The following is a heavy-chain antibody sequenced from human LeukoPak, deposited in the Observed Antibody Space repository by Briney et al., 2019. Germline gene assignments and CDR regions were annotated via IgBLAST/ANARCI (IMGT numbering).Heavy chain of an antibody. V-gene: IGHV4-4*07. CDR1: GGSISSFY. J-gene: IGHJ6*02. D-gene: IGHD3-22*01. Sequence: PSETLSLTCGVSGGSISSFYWSWIRQPANKGLEWIGRIYTSGSTHYSPSLKSRVTMSVDTSKNQFSLKLNSVTAADTAVYYCARVPSGPYYPVYYYGLDLWGQGITVTVSS. CDR2: IYTSGST. CDR3: ARVPSGPYYPVYYYGLDL.